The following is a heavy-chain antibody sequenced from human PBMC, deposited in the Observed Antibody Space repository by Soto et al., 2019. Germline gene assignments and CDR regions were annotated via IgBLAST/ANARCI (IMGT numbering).Heavy chain of an antibody. CDR1: GGTFSSYA. J-gene: IGHJ5*02. D-gene: IGHD3-22*01. CDR3: ARDSITMIATWFDP. CDR2: IIPIFGTA. V-gene: IGHV1-69*06. Sequence: SVKVSCKASGGTFSSYAISWVQQANGQGLEWMGGIIPIFGTANYAQKFQGRVTITADKSTSTAYMELSSLRSEDTAVYYCARDSITMIATWFDPWGQGTLVTVSS.